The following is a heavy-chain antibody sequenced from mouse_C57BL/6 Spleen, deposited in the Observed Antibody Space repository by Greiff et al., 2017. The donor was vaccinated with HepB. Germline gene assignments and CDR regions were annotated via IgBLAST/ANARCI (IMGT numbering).Heavy chain of an antibody. CDR2: IYPGSGNT. CDR1: GYTFTDYY. Sequence: QVQLQQSGAELVRPGASVKLSCKASGYTFTDYYINWVKQRPGQGLEWIARIYPGSGNTYYNEKFKGKATLTAEKSSSTAYMQLSSLTSEDSAVYFCAVYYGSSRAMDYWGQGTSVTVSS. V-gene: IGHV1-76*01. J-gene: IGHJ4*01. D-gene: IGHD1-1*01. CDR3: AVYYGSSRAMDY.